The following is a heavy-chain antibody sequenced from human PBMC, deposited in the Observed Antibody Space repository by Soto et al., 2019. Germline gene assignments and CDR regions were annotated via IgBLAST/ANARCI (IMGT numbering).Heavy chain of an antibody. D-gene: IGHD2-2*01. Sequence: ASVKVSCKASGGTFSSYAISWVRQAPGQGLEWMGGIIPMFGTAKYAQKFQGRVTITADESTSTAYMELSSLRSDDTAVYYCARVSGHQLLFYYFDYWGQGTLVTVSS. CDR1: GGTFSSYA. V-gene: IGHV1-69*13. CDR3: ARVSGHQLLFYYFDY. CDR2: IIPMFGTA. J-gene: IGHJ4*02.